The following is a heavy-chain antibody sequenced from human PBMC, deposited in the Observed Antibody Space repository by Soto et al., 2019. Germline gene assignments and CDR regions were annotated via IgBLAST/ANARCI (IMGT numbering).Heavy chain of an antibody. J-gene: IGHJ4*02. V-gene: IGHV3-23*01. CDR1: GFTFSSYA. D-gene: IGHD6-19*01. Sequence: PGGSLRLSCAASGFTFSSYAMRWVRQAPGKGLEWVSTITGGGDITYYADSVKGRFTISRDNAKNTLYLQMDSLRAEDTAVYYCARLYSSGWYDKWGQGTLVTVSS. CDR2: ITGGGDIT. CDR3: ARLYSSGWYDK.